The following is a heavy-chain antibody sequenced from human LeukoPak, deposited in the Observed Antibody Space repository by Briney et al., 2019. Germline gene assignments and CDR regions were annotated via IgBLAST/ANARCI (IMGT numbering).Heavy chain of an antibody. V-gene: IGHV3-21*01. Sequence: GGTLRLSCAASGFTFSSYSMNWVRQAPGKGLEWVSGISSSSSYIYNADSVKGRFTISRDNAKNSLYLQMNSLRVEDTAVYYCARAHNWKYGTFDYWGQGTLVTVSS. D-gene: IGHD1-20*01. CDR2: ISSSSSYI. J-gene: IGHJ4*02. CDR1: GFTFSSYS. CDR3: ARAHNWKYGTFDY.